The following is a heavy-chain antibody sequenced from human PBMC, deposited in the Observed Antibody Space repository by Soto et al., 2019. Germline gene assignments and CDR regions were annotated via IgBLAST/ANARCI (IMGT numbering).Heavy chain of an antibody. J-gene: IGHJ4*02. CDR2: IYYSGST. D-gene: IGHD6-19*01. CDR1: GGSISSGDYY. V-gene: IGHV4-30-4*01. Sequence: SETLSLTCTVSGGSISSGDYYWSWIRQPPGKGLEWIGYIYYSGSTYYNPSLKSRVTISVDTSKNQFSLKLSSVTAADTAVYYCAGVRGSGWPRFDYWGQGTLVTVSS. CDR3: AGVRGSGWPRFDY.